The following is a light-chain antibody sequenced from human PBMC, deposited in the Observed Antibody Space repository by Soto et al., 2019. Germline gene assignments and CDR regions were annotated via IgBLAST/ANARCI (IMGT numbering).Light chain of an antibody. J-gene: IGKJ1*01. CDR3: KQYGSSPET. CDR1: QSVSSTH. V-gene: IGKV3-20*01. CDR2: DAY. Sequence: IVLTQSPCPLSLSPGDRATLSCRASQSVSSTHLAWYQQKPGQAHRLLIYDAYSRATGIQDRFSGSGSGTDFTLTIRRLEPEDFAVYYCKQYGSSPETFGQGTKVDIK.